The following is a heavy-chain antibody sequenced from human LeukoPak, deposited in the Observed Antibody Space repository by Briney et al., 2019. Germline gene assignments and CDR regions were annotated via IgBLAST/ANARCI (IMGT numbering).Heavy chain of an antibody. J-gene: IGHJ4*02. V-gene: IGHV3-21*01. CDR3: AKDQAEIVVHVGPFDY. CDR1: GFTFNSYS. D-gene: IGHD2-15*01. CDR2: TSTSSINI. Sequence: GSLSLTCAASGFTFNSYSLNWVRQGPGHGLEWLSSTSTSSINIYWADSVKGRFPISRDNAKNSMYMQKNSLRAEDTAVYYCAKDQAEIVVHVGPFDYWGQGTLVTVSS.